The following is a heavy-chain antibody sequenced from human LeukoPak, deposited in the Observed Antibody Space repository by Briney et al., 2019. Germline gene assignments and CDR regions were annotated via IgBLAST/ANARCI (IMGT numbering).Heavy chain of an antibody. Sequence: GGSLRLSCVASGFLFSSYAIHWVRQAPGKGLEYVSAISTNGGSTYYANSVKGRFTISRDNSKNTVYLQMGSLRIEDMAVYYCARGRGYCSGGNCWIEYRGQGTLVTVSS. CDR3: ARGRGYCSGGNCWIEY. V-gene: IGHV3-64*01. D-gene: IGHD2-15*01. J-gene: IGHJ4*02. CDR1: GFLFSSYA. CDR2: ISTNGGST.